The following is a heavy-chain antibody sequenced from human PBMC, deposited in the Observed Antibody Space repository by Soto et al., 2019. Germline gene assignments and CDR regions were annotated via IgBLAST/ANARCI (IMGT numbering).Heavy chain of an antibody. CDR2: IFYSGST. Sequence: QLQLQESGPGLVRPSETLSLTCTVSGGSLSSSGSYWGWIRQPPGKGLEWIGSIFYSGSTYYNPSLESRVTWSVDTSKNRFSLKMGSVAAADTAVYYCARLNYDSLWGIYHTDYWGQGTLVTVSS. J-gene: IGHJ4*02. CDR1: GGSLSSSGSY. CDR3: ARLNYDSLWGIYHTDY. V-gene: IGHV4-39*01. D-gene: IGHD3-16*02.